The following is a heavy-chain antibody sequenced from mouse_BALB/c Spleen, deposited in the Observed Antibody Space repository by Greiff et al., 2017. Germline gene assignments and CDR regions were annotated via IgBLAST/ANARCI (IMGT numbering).Heavy chain of an antibody. CDR3: SRRFAY. J-gene: IGHJ3*01. CDR2: IDPANGNT. V-gene: IGHV14-3*02. CDR1: GFNIKDTY. Sequence: VQLQQSGAELVKPGASVKLSCTASGFNIKDTYMHWVKQRPEQGLEWIGRIDPANGNTKYDPKFQGKATITADTSSNTSYLQLSSLTSEDTAVYYCSRRFAYWGQGTLVTVSA.